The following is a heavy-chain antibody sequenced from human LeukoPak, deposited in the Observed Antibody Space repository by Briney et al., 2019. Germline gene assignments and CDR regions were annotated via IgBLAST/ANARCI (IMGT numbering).Heavy chain of an antibody. J-gene: IGHJ4*02. V-gene: IGHV4-34*01. Sequence: SETLSLTCALSGGSFSGYYWSWIRHPPGKGLEWIGEINHSGSTNYNPSLKRRVTISVDTSKNQFSLKLSSVTAADTAVYYCARGIGYWGQGTLVTVSS. CDR2: INHSGST. CDR3: ARGIGY. CDR1: GGSFSGYY.